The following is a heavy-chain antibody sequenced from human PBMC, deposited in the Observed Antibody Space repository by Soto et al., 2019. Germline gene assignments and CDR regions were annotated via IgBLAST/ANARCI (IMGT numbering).Heavy chain of an antibody. CDR1: GFRFSGYW. D-gene: IGHD6-13*01. CDR3: ASFGPTWYAHPPSHY. CDR2: INQGGSEK. V-gene: IGHV3-7*01. Sequence: EGQLVESGGGLVQPGGSLRLSCAASGFRFSGYWMGWARQFPGKRLEWVANINQGGSEKYYVVSVKGRFTISRDNAQYSMYLQLDSRIVEDTAGYYWASFGPTWYAHPPSHYWGQGTPVTVSS. J-gene: IGHJ4*02.